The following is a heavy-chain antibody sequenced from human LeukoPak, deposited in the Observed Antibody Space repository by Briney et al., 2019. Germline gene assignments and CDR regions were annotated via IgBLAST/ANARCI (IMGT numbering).Heavy chain of an antibody. CDR1: GGSFSGYY. Sequence: PSETLSLTCAVYGGSFSGYYWSWIRQPPGKGLEWIGEINHSGSTNYNPSLKSRVTISVDTSKNQFSLRLSSVTAADTAVYYCATYYYTETYTYFHYWGQGTLVTVSS. CDR3: ATYYYTETYTYFHY. D-gene: IGHD3-3*01. J-gene: IGHJ4*02. CDR2: INHSGST. V-gene: IGHV4-34*01.